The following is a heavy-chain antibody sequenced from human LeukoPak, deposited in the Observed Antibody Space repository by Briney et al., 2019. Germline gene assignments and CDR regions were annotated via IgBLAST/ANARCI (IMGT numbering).Heavy chain of an antibody. CDR3: ARGGYSYGHSFDY. V-gene: IGHV4-39*07. Sequence: SETLSLTCTVSGGSISSSSYYWGWIRQPPGKGLEWIGSIYYSGSTYYNPSLKSRVTISVDTSKNQFSLKLSSVTAADTAVYYCARGGYSYGHSFDYWGQGTLVTVSS. J-gene: IGHJ4*02. CDR1: GGSISSSSYY. D-gene: IGHD5-18*01. CDR2: IYYSGST.